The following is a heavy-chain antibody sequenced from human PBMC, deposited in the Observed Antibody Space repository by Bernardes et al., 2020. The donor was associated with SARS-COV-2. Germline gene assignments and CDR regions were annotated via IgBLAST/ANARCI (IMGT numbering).Heavy chain of an antibody. CDR3: AKCIQGSYAMDV. D-gene: IGHD5-18*01. CDR1: GFRFSNYA. V-gene: IGHV3-30*18. CDR2: IAYDGRNK. Sequence: GRSLRVFCAASGFRFSNYAMHWVRQAPGKGLEWVALIAYDGRNKHYADSVKGRFTISRDNSNNTLYLEMNSLKAEDTAIYFCAKCIQGSYAMDVWVQGTTVTVSS. J-gene: IGHJ6*02.